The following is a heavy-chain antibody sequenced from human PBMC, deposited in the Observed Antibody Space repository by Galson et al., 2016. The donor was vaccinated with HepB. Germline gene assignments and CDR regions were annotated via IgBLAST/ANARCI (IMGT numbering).Heavy chain of an antibody. CDR3: TRGTLGSVATMAFDY. CDR2: IYQTGTA. J-gene: IGHJ4*02. D-gene: IGHD4/OR15-4a*01. CDR1: GDSISNNYW. V-gene: IGHV4-4*02. Sequence: SETLSLTCAVSGDSISNNYWWTWVRQFPGQGLEWIGEIYQTGTAHYNPSFTSRATISIDKSKNEISLRLASVTAAATAVYYCTRGTLGSVATMAFDYWGQGTLVTVSS.